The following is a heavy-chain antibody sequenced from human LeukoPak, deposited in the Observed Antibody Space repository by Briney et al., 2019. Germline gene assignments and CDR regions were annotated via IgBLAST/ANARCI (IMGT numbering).Heavy chain of an antibody. V-gene: IGHV3-21*01. D-gene: IGHD4-11*01. CDR1: GFTFSSYT. J-gene: IGHJ4*02. CDR2: ISTSSSYT. Sequence: GGSLRPSCAVSGFTFSSYTMNWVRQAPGKGLEWVSSISTSSSYTYYADSVKGRFTISRDNAKNSLYLQMNSLRAEDTAVYFCARDLEDYNNYGEMAIWGQGTLVTVSS. CDR3: ARDLEDYNNYGEMAI.